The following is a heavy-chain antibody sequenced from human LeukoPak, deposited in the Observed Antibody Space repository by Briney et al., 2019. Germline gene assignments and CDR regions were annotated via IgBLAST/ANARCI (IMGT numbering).Heavy chain of an antibody. Sequence: SETLSLTCTVSGDSISSYYWSWIRQPPGKGLEWIGYIYYSGSTNYNPSLKSRVTISVDTSKNQFSLKLSSVTAADTAVYYCARDYGDYAGFDPWGQGTLVTVSS. CDR1: GDSISSYY. CDR2: IYYSGST. CDR3: ARDYGDYAGFDP. J-gene: IGHJ5*02. D-gene: IGHD4-17*01. V-gene: IGHV4-59*12.